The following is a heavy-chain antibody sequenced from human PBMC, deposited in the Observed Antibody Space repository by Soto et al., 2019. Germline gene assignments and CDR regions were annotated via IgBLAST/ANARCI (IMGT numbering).Heavy chain of an antibody. Sequence: EVQLVESGGDLVQPGGSLRLSCAASGFTFSSFWMSWVRQTPGKGLEWVANIKQDGSEKYYADSVKGRFAISRDNAKNSLYLQMNTLRAEDTAVYYCTRTLSATPGFDPWGQGTLVTVSS. D-gene: IGHD2-15*01. V-gene: IGHV3-7*01. CDR3: TRTLSATPGFDP. J-gene: IGHJ5*02. CDR2: IKQDGSEK. CDR1: GFTFSSFW.